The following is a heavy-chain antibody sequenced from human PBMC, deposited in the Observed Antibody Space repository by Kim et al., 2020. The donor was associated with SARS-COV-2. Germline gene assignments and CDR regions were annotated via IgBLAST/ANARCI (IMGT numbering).Heavy chain of an antibody. V-gene: IGHV3-74*01. CDR2: INTDGSST. D-gene: IGHD2-15*01. CDR3: ECRFFGLPSSTFAY. J-gene: IGHJ4*02. Sequence: GGSLRLSCAASGLIMSSYWMQWVRQAPGKGLVWVSRINTDGSSTSYADSVKGRFTISRDNAKSTLYLQMNSLRADDTAVYYCECRFFGLPSSTFAYWGQG. CDR1: GLIMSSYW.